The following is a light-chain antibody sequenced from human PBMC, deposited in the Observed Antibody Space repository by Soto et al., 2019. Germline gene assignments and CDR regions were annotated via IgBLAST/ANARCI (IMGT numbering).Light chain of an antibody. CDR3: SSYTSSSTPHVV. V-gene: IGLV2-14*01. CDR1: SSDVGGYNY. Sequence: QYVLTQPASVSGSPGQSIPISCTGTSSDVGGYNYVSWYQQHPGKAPKLMIYDVSNRPSGVSNRFSGSKSGNTASLTTSGLQAEDEADYYFSSYTSSSTPHVVFGGGTKLTVL. CDR2: DVS. J-gene: IGLJ2*01.